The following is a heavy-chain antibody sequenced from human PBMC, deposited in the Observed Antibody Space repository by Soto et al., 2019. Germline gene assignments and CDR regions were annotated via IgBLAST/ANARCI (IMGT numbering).Heavy chain of an antibody. CDR1: GYTFTSYG. V-gene: IGHV1-18*01. J-gene: IGHJ4*02. Sequence: QVQLVQSGAAVKKPGASVKVSCKASGYTFTSYGISWVRQAPGQGREWMGWISAYNGNTNYAQKLQGRETMTTHRSTSTAYMELRSRRSDDTAVDSCARDWAAAGPFDNWGQGTQVAVS. D-gene: IGHD6-13*01. CDR3: ARDWAAAGPFDN. CDR2: ISAYNGNT.